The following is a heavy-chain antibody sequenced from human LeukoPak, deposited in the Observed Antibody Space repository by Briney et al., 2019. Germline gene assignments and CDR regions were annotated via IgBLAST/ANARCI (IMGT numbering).Heavy chain of an antibody. V-gene: IGHV4-34*01. CDR2: INHSGST. J-gene: IGHJ5*02. Sequence: TSETLSLTCAVYGGSFSGYYWSWIRQPPGKGLEWIGEINHSGSTNYNPSLKSRVTISVDTSKNQFSLKLSSVTAADTAVYYCARAPRKGIAAAGGGRYNWFDPWGRGTLVTVSS. D-gene: IGHD6-13*01. CDR1: GGSFSGYY. CDR3: ARAPRKGIAAAGGGRYNWFDP.